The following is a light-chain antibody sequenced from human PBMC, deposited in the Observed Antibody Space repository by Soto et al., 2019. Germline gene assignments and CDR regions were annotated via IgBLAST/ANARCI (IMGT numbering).Light chain of an antibody. J-gene: IGLJ2*01. V-gene: IGLV2-23*01. CDR2: EGT. CDR1: SSNVGSYNL. Sequence: QSALTQPASVSGSPGQSITISCTGTSSNVGSYNLVSWYQQHPGKAPKLMIYEGTKRPSGVSNRFSGSRSGNTASLTISGLQAEDEADYYYCSYASSGTYVVFGGGTKLTVL. CDR3: CSYASSGTYVV.